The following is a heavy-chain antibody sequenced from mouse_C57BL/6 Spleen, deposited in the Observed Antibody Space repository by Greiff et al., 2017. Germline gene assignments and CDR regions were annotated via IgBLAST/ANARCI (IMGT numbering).Heavy chain of an antibody. V-gene: IGHV1-39*01. CDR1: GYSFTDYN. CDR3: ARGTTVVNAMDY. D-gene: IGHD1-1*01. J-gene: IGHJ4*01. Sequence: EVQLQQSGPELVKPGASVKISCKASGYSFTDYNMNWVKQSNGKSLEWIGNINPSNGGTNYNEKFKSKATLTVDKSSSTAYMQLSSLTSEDSAVYYCARGTTVVNAMDYWGQGTSVTVSS. CDR2: INPSNGGT.